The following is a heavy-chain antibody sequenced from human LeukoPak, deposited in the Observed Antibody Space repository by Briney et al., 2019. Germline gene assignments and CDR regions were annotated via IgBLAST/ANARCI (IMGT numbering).Heavy chain of an antibody. CDR3: ARLDWGSRGSGSFDI. D-gene: IGHD7-27*01. CDR1: GGSISSSNYY. V-gene: IGHV4-39*01. CDR2: INYGGTT. Sequence: PSETLSLTCTVSGGSISSSNYYWSWIRQPPGRELEWIASINYGGTTYYNPSLKSRVTISVDTSKNQFSLRLSSVTAADTAVYLCARLDWGSRGSGSFDIWGQGTLVIVSS. J-gene: IGHJ4*02.